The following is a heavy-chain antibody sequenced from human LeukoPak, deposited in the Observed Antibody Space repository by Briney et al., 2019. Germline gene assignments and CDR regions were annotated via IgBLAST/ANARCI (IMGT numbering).Heavy chain of an antibody. V-gene: IGHV3-33*06. CDR1: GFTFSSYA. Sequence: GGSLRLSCAASGFTFSSYAMSWVRQAPGKGLEWVAVIWYDGSNKYYADSVKGRFTISRDNSKNTLYLQMNSLRAEDTAVYYCAKSPQRFLEYYYMDVWGKGTTVTVSS. J-gene: IGHJ6*03. D-gene: IGHD3-3*01. CDR2: IWYDGSNK. CDR3: AKSPQRFLEYYYMDV.